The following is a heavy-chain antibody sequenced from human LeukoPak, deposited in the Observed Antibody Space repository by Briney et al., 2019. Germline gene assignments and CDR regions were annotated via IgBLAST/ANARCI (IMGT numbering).Heavy chain of an antibody. Sequence: GGSLRLSCVASGFTITNYYMHWVRQAPGKGLVWVARINTDGSSASYADSVKGRFTISRDNAKNTLYLQMNSLRAEDTAVYYCARISGSSSYWGQGTLVTVSS. CDR2: INTDGSSA. CDR3: ARISGSSSY. J-gene: IGHJ4*02. CDR1: GFTITNYY. V-gene: IGHV3-74*01. D-gene: IGHD1-26*01.